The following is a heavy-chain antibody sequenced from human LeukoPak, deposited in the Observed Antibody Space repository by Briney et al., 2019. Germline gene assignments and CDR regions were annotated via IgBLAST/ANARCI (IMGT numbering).Heavy chain of an antibody. J-gene: IGHJ4*02. CDR2: IIPIFGTA. Sequence: SVKVSCKASGGTFSSYAISWVRQAPGQGLEWMGGIIPIFGTANYAQKFQGRVTITADESTSTAYMELSSLRSEDTAVYYCARNLVGKTDFDYWGQGTLVTVSS. V-gene: IGHV1-69*13. CDR3: ARNLVGKTDFDY. D-gene: IGHD6-19*01. CDR1: GGTFSSYA.